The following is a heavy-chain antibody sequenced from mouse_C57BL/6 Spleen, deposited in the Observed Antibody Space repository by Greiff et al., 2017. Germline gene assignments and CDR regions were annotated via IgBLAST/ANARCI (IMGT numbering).Heavy chain of an antibody. Sequence: VQLLESGPELVKPGASVKVSCKASGYAFSSYWMHWVKQRPGTGLEWIGRIYPGDGATNYNGKFKGKATMTVDKSYSTAYMQLSSLTSEDSAVYFCAYYGKVPYDFDDWGQGTPLTVSS. CDR3: AYYGKVPYDFDD. CDR2: IYPGDGAT. V-gene: IGHV1-82*01. CDR1: GYAFSSYW. J-gene: IGHJ2*01. D-gene: IGHD1-1*01.